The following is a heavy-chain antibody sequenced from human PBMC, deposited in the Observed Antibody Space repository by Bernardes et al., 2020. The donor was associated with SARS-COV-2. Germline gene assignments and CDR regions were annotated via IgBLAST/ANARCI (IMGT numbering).Heavy chain of an antibody. CDR1: GGSISSYY. V-gene: IGHV4-59*08. D-gene: IGHD2-8*01. Sequence: SEPLSLTCTVSGGSISSYYWSWIRQPPGKGLEWIGYIYYSGSTNYNPSLKSRVTISVDTSKNQFSLKLSSVTAADTAVYYCARLSPDIVLMVYAIRGLGWFDPWGQGTLVTVSS. CDR3: ARLSPDIVLMVYAIRGLGWFDP. CDR2: IYYSGST. J-gene: IGHJ5*02.